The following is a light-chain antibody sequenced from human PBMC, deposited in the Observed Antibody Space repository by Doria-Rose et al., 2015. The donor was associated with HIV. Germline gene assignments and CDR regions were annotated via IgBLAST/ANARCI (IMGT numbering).Light chain of an antibody. CDR2: DAS. CDR1: HDIKKY. Sequence: PSSLSASVGDRVTISCQASHDIKKYLNWYQQKPGKAPKLLIYDASNLETGVPSRFSGSGSGTDFTFTISSLQPEDIATYYCQRYDNIPSLTFGGGTKVEIK. J-gene: IGKJ4*01. V-gene: IGKV1-33*01. CDR3: QRYDNIPSLT.